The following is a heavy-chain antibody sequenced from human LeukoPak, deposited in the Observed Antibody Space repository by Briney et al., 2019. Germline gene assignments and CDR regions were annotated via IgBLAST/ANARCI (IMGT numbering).Heavy chain of an antibody. CDR1: GGSISSGSYY. V-gene: IGHV4-61*02. CDR3: ARFKAN. J-gene: IGHJ4*02. CDR2: IYTSGST. Sequence: SETLSLTCTVSGGSISSGSYYWSWIRQPAGKGLEWIGRIYTSGSTNYNPSLKSRVTISVDTSKNQFSLKLSSVTAADTAVYYCARFKANWGQGTLVTVSS.